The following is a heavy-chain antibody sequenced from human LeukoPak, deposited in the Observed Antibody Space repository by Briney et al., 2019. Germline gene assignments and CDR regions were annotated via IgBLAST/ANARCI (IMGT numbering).Heavy chain of an antibody. V-gene: IGHV1-46*01. D-gene: IGHD7-27*01. J-gene: IGHJ4*02. CDR3: ARGSEDGDPFDY. CDR1: GYTFTNCY. Sequence: ASVKVSCKASGYTFTNCYIHWLRQAPGQGLEWMGIVNPSGGTTNYAQKFQGRVTMTRDTSANTVYMELSSLRSEDTAVYYCARGSEDGDPFDYWGQGTRVTVSS. CDR2: VNPSGGTT.